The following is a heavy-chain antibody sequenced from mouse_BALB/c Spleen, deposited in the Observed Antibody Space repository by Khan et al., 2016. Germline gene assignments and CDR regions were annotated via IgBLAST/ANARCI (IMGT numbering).Heavy chain of an antibody. V-gene: IGHV4-1*02. J-gene: IGHJ3*01. D-gene: IGHD2-12*01. CDR3: ARYRRWFDY. CDR1: GFDFSRYW. Sequence: EVKLLESGGGLVQPGGSLKLSCAASGFDFSRYWMSWVRQAPGKGQEWIGGINPDSSTINYTPSLKDKVIISRDNAKNTLYLQMSTVRSEDTALYYCARYRRWFDYWGQGTPVTVSA. CDR2: INPDSSTI.